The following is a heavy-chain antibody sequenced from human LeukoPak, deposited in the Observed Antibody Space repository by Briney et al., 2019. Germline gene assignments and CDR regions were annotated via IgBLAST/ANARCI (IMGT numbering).Heavy chain of an antibody. D-gene: IGHD4-17*01. Sequence: GGSLRLSCAASGFTFSSYEMNWVRQAPGKGLEWVAVISYDGSNKYYADSVKGRFTISRDNSKNTLYLQMNSLRAEDTAVYYCARDYGDPEDYYGMDVWGQGTTVTVSS. CDR1: GFTFSSYE. CDR3: ARDYGDPEDYYGMDV. J-gene: IGHJ6*02. CDR2: ISYDGSNK. V-gene: IGHV3-30-3*01.